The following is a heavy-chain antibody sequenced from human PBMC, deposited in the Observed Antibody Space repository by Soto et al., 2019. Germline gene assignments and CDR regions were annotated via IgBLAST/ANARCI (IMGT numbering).Heavy chain of an antibody. CDR2: ISWNSDMI. CDR3: VRSSGSQPRAGWFDP. V-gene: IGHV3-9*01. Sequence: EVQLVESGGGLAQPGWSRRLSCAASGFNFDDHAMHWVRQSPGKGLEWVSGISWNSDMIHYADSVKGRFTISRDNAKTTLYLQMNNLRPADTAMYFCVRSSGSQPRAGWFDPWGQGTLVSVS. J-gene: IGHJ5*02. D-gene: IGHD1-26*01. CDR1: GFNFDDHA.